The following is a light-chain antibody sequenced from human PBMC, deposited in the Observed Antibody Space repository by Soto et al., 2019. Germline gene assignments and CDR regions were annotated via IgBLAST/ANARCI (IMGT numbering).Light chain of an antibody. Sequence: DLQMTQSPSSLSASVGDRVTITCRASQDISNYLNWYQQNPGQAPKLLIYDASNLKTGVPSRFSGSGSGTDFTFTISSLQPEDIATYFCQQYDNLPFTFGPGTKVDIK. J-gene: IGKJ3*01. CDR2: DAS. V-gene: IGKV1-33*01. CDR3: QQYDNLPFT. CDR1: QDISNY.